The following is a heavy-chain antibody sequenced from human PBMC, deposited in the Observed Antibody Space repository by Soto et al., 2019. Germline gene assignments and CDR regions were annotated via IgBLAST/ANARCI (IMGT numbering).Heavy chain of an antibody. V-gene: IGHV4-31*03. CDR2: IYYSGST. CDR1: GGSISSGGYY. Sequence: SETLSLTCTVSGGSISSGGYYWSWIRQHPGKGLEWIGYIYYSGSTYYNPSLKSRVTISVDTSKNQFSLKLSSVTAADTAVYYCARDMVRGVSIPYYYYGMDVWGQGTTVTVSS. CDR3: ARDMVRGVSIPYYYYGMDV. J-gene: IGHJ6*02. D-gene: IGHD3-10*01.